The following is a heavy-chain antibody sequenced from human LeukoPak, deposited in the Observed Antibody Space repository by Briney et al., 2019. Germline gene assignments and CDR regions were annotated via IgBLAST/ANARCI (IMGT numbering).Heavy chain of an antibody. CDR2: IIPIFGTA. V-gene: IGHV1-69*05. J-gene: IGHJ4*02. CDR3: ASASGYSYGPQGSYYFDY. CDR1: GGTFSSYA. Sequence: SVKVSCKASGGTFSSYAISWVRQAPGQGLEWMGRIIPIFGTANYAQKFQGRVTITTDESTSTAYMELSSLRSEDTAMYYCASASGYSYGPQGSYYFDYWGQGTLVTVSS. D-gene: IGHD5-18*01.